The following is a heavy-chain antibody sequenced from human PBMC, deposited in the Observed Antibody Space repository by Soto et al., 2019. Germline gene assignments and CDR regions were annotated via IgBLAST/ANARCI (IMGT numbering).Heavy chain of an antibody. CDR2: ISSSSSYI. CDR1: GFTFSSYS. V-gene: IGHV3-21*01. CDR3: AKDSNDYGGPYFDY. D-gene: IGHD4-17*01. J-gene: IGHJ4*02. Sequence: EVQLVESGGGLVKPGGSLRLSCAASGFTFSSYSMNWVRQAPGKGLAWVSSISSSSSYIYYADSVKGRFTISRDNAKNTLYLQTNSLSAEDTSEYSCAKDSNDYGGPYFDYWGQGPLVTVSS.